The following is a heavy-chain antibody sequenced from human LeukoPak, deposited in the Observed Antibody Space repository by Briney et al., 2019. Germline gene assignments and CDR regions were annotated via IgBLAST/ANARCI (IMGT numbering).Heavy chain of an antibody. CDR3: AKDRGIIVTGTGAFDI. V-gene: IGHV3-9*03. Sequence: GGSLRLSCAASGFTFDDYAMHWVRQAPGKGLEWVSGISWNSGSKIYADSVQGRFTISRDNAKKSLYLQMNSLRAEDMALYYCAKDRGIIVTGTGAFDIWGQGTMVTVSS. D-gene: IGHD6-19*01. CDR2: ISWNSGSK. CDR1: GFTFDDYA. J-gene: IGHJ3*02.